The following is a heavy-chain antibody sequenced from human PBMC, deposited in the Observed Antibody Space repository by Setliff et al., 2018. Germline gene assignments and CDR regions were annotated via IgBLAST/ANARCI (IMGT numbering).Heavy chain of an antibody. D-gene: IGHD7-27*01. V-gene: IGHV4-38-2*02. Sequence: SETLSLTCTVSGDSISDASIMAWIRQPPGKGLEWIGSIFYSGRTFYNPSLKSRVTISVDTSKNQFSLTLSSVTAADTAVYYCARGPGAATGEGFDIWGQGTMVTVSS. CDR3: ARGPGAATGEGFDI. CDR1: GDSISDASI. J-gene: IGHJ3*02. CDR2: IFYSGRT.